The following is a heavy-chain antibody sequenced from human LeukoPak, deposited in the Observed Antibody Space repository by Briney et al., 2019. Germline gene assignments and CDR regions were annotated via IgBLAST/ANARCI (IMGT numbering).Heavy chain of an antibody. V-gene: IGHV1-69*01. CDR1: GGTFSSYA. D-gene: IGHD3-22*01. Sequence: SVKVSCKASGGTFSSYAISWVRQAPGQGLEWMGGIIPIFGTANYAQKFQGRVTITADESTSTAYRELSSLRSEDTAVYYCARVGAYYYDSSGYGHFDYWGQGTLVTVSS. J-gene: IGHJ4*02. CDR3: ARVGAYYYDSSGYGHFDY. CDR2: IIPIFGTA.